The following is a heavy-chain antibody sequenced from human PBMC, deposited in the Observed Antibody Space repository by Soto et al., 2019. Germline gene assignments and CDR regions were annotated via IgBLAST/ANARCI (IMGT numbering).Heavy chain of an antibody. CDR1: GYTFTTYG. D-gene: IGHD1-26*01. J-gene: IGHJ6*02. CDR3: ARVGGSNWKNSLLGGMDV. Sequence: GASVKVSCKASGYTFTTYGISWVRQAPGQGLEWMGWISGYNGNTNYAQKFQGRVTMTTDTSTSTAYMELRSLRSDDTAVYYCARVGGSNWKNSLLGGMDVWGQGITVTVSS. V-gene: IGHV1-18*04. CDR2: ISGYNGNT.